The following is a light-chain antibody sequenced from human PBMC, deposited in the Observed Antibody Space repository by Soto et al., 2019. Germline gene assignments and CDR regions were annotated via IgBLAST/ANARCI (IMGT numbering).Light chain of an antibody. CDR2: EVS. Sequence: QSALTQPPSASGSAGQSVTISCTGTSTDVGGYNYVSWYQQHPGKAPKLMIYEVSKRPSGVPDRFSGSKSGNTASLTVSGLQAEDEADYYCSSYTSDSSYVFGSGTKVTVL. J-gene: IGLJ1*01. V-gene: IGLV2-8*01. CDR3: SSYTSDSSYV. CDR1: STDVGGYNY.